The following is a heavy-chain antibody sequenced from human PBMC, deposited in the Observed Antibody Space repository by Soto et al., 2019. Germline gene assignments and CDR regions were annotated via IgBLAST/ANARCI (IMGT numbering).Heavy chain of an antibody. D-gene: IGHD4-17*01. CDR2: IYYSGST. Sequence: SETLSLTCTVSGGSISSGDYYWSWIRQPPGKGLEWIGYIYYSGSTYYNPSLKSRVTISVDTSKNQFSLKLSSVTAADTAVYYCARDRHDYGDFRPVVWYFDIWGRGTLVTV. J-gene: IGHJ2*01. CDR1: GGSISSGDYY. CDR3: ARDRHDYGDFRPVVWYFDI. V-gene: IGHV4-30-4*01.